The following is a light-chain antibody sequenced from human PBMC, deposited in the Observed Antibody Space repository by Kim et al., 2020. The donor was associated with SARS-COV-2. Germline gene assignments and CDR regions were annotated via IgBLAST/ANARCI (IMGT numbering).Light chain of an antibody. CDR2: AAS. CDR1: QSIRSY. V-gene: IGKV1-39*01. J-gene: IGKJ2*01. Sequence: SASVGDRVTITCRASQSIRSYLNWYQQKPGNSPKALIYAASSLQSGVPSRFSGSGSGTDFTLTITSLQPKDCGIYYCQQTFSILYTFGQGTKLEI. CDR3: QQTFSILYT.